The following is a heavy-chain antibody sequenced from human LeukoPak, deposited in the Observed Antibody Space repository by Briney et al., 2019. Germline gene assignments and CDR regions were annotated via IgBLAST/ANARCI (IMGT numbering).Heavy chain of an antibody. J-gene: IGHJ4*02. Sequence: GGSLRLSCAASGFMFSSYAMNWVRQAPGGGLEWASAISGSGDTTYYADSVKGRFTISRDNSKNTLYLQMNSLRAEDTAVYYCAKARYYSGSGSYPFYFDYWGLGTLVTVSS. D-gene: IGHD3-10*01. CDR1: GFMFSSYA. CDR2: ISGSGDTT. CDR3: AKARYYSGSGSYPFYFDY. V-gene: IGHV3-23*01.